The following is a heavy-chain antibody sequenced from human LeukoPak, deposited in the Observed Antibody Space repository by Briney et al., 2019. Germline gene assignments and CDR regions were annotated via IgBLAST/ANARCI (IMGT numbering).Heavy chain of an antibody. V-gene: IGHV4-39*01. J-gene: IGHJ4*02. CDR2: IYYSGST. Sequence: PSETLSLTCTVSGGSISSSSYYWGWIRQPPGKGLEWIGSIYYSGSTYYNPSLESRVTISVDTSKNQFSLKLSSVTAADTAVYYCARRETGGNYYGSGSYHYWGQGTLVTVSS. CDR3: ARRETGGNYYGSGSYHY. CDR1: GGSISSSSYY. D-gene: IGHD3-10*01.